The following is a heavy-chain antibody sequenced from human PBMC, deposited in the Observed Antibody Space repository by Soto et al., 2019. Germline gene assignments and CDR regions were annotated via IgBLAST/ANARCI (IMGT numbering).Heavy chain of an antibody. J-gene: IGHJ6*02. D-gene: IGHD2-15*01. CDR2: ISYDGSKK. CDR3: AKDLDVVVVVTATRGLDV. V-gene: IGHV3-30*18. Sequence: QVQLVESGGGVVQPGRSLRLSCAASGFTFDNYGLHWVRQAPGKGLEWVAVISYDGSKKFYADSVTGRFTISRDNSKNRLYLQMNTLRVEDTAVYYCAKDLDVVVVVTATRGLDVWGHGTTVTVSS. CDR1: GFTFDNYG.